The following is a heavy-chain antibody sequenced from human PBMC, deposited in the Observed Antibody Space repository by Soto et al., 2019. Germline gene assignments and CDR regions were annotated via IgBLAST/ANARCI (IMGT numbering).Heavy chain of an antibody. CDR2: VYYSGRS. V-gene: IGHV4-34*01. J-gene: IGHJ4*02. Sequence: SETLSLTCAVYGGSFSGDYWSWIRQPPGKGRGWIGWVYYSGRSDYNPSLKSRVTISVDTSKNRFSLKLSSVTAADTAVYYCARPGNYGSGSYLYYLDYWGQATLVTASS. D-gene: IGHD3-10*01. CDR3: ARPGNYGSGSYLYYLDY. CDR1: GGSFSGDY.